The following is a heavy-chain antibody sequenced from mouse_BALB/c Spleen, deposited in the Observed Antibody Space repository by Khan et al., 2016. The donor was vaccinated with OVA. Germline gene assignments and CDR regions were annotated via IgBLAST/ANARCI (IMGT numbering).Heavy chain of an antibody. J-gene: IGHJ3*01. V-gene: IGHV3-6*02. Sequence: EVQLQESGPGLVKPSQSLSLTCSVTGYSITSGYYWNWIRQFPGNKLEWMGYITSGGSSNYNPSLKNRISITRDTSNNQFFLKLNSVTPEDTATXYCARAGRWFDYWGQGTLVTVSA. CDR2: ITSGGSS. CDR1: GYSITSGYY. D-gene: IGHD3-3*01. CDR3: ARAGRWFDY.